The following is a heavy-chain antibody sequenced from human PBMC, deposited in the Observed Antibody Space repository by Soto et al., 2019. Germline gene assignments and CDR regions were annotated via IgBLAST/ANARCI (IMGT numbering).Heavy chain of an antibody. J-gene: IGHJ4*02. Sequence: SVKVSCKASGGTFSSYAISWVRQAPGQGLEWMGGIIPIFGTANYAQKFQGRVTITADKSTSTAYMELSSLRSEDTAVYYCASGTVEMATYDYWVQGTLVTVSS. CDR3: ASGTVEMATYDY. V-gene: IGHV1-69*06. D-gene: IGHD5-12*01. CDR1: GGTFSSYA. CDR2: IIPIFGTA.